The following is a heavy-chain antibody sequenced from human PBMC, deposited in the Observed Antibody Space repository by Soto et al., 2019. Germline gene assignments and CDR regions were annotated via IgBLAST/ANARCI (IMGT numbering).Heavy chain of an antibody. V-gene: IGHV3-23*01. CDR2: ISGSGGST. D-gene: IGHD5-18*01. CDR1: GFTFSSYA. J-gene: IGHJ6*02. CDR3: AKYGYSYGAYYYGMDV. Sequence: GGSLRLSCAASGFTFSSYAMSWVRQAPGKGLEWVSAISGSGGSTYYADSVKGRFTISRDNSKNTLYLQMNSLRAEDTAVYYCAKYGYSYGAYYYGMDVWGQGTTVTVSS.